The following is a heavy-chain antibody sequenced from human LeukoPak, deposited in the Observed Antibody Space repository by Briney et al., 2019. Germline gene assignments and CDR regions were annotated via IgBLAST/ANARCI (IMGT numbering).Heavy chain of an antibody. J-gene: IGHJ3*02. D-gene: IGHD6-13*01. Sequence: GASVKVSCKASGYTFTGYYMHWVRQAPGQGLEWMGWINPNSGGTNYAQKFQGRVTMTRDTSISTAYMELSRLRSDDTAVYYCARVGMAYSSSWYGAFDIWGQGTMVTVYS. CDR1: GYTFTGYY. V-gene: IGHV1-2*02. CDR3: ARVGMAYSSSWYGAFDI. CDR2: INPNSGGT.